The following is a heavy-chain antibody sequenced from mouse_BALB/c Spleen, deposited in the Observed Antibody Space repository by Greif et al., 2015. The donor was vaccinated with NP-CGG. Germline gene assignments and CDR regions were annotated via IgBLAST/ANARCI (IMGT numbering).Heavy chain of an antibody. V-gene: IGHV1-7*01. Sequence: VQLQESGAELAKPGASVKMSCKASGYTFTSYWMHWVKQRPGQGLEWIGYINPSTGYTEYNQKFKDKATLTADKSSSTAYMQLSSLTSEDSAVYYCARTRRLLDAMDYWGQGTSVTVSS. CDR2: INPSTGYT. CDR3: ARTRRLLDAMDY. D-gene: IGHD2-3*01. J-gene: IGHJ4*01. CDR1: GYTFTSYW.